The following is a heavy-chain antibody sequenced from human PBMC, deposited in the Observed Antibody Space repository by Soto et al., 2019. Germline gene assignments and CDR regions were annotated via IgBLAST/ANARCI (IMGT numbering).Heavy chain of an antibody. J-gene: IGHJ4*02. CDR3: ARGPYYYDSSGYYFLDYYFDY. Sequence: SVKVSCKASGGTFSSYAISWVRQAPGQGLEWMGGIIPIFGTANYAQKFQGRVTITADESTSTAYMELSRLRSEDTAVYYCARGPYYYDSSGYYFLDYYFDYWGQGTLVTVSS. CDR2: IIPIFGTA. V-gene: IGHV1-69*13. CDR1: GGTFSSYA. D-gene: IGHD3-22*01.